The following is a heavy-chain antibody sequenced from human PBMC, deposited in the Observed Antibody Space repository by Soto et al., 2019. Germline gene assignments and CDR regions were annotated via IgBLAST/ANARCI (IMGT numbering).Heavy chain of an antibody. J-gene: IGHJ4*02. D-gene: IGHD6-19*01. CDR2: FDPVDGET. CDR3: ATGFLPCGSSGWSYFDY. Sequence: ASVKVSCKVSGYTLTELSMHWVRQAPGKGLEWMGGFDPVDGETIYAQKFQGRVTMTEDTSTDTACTELSSLRSEDTAVYYCATGFLPCGSSGWSYFDYWGQGTLVTVSS. CDR1: GYTLTELS. V-gene: IGHV1-24*01.